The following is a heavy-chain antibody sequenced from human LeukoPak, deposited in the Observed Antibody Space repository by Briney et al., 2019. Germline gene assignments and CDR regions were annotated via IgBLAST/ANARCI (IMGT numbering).Heavy chain of an antibody. V-gene: IGHV3-23*01. CDR3: AKRRDYDYCFDY. CDR1: GFTFSSYV. Sequence: GGSLRLSCAASGFTFSSYVMSWVRQAPGKGLEWVSAISGGGDSTYYADSVKGRFTISSDNSKNTMYLQMNSLRAEDTAVYYCAKRRDYDYCFDYWGQGTLVTVSS. J-gene: IGHJ4*02. CDR2: ISGGGDST. D-gene: IGHD5-12*01.